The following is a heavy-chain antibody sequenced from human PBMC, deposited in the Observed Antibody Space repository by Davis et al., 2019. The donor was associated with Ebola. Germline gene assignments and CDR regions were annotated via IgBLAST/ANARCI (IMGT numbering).Heavy chain of an antibody. J-gene: IGHJ6*03. CDR2: INAGNGNT. V-gene: IGHV1-3*01. D-gene: IGHD4-17*01. Sequence: ASVKVSCKASGYTFTSYAMHWVRQAPGQRLEWMGWINAGNGNTKYSQKFQGRVTITRDTSASTAYMELSSLRSEDTAVYYCARETKWRRTYGYYYYMDVWGKGTTVTVSS. CDR3: ARETKWRRTYGYYYYMDV. CDR1: GYTFTSYA.